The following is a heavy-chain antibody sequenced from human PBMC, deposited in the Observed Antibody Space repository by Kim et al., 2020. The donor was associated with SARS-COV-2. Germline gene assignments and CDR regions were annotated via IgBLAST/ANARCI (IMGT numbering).Heavy chain of an antibody. CDR1: GFTFSSYG. D-gene: IGHD5-18*01. V-gene: IGHV3-30*18. Sequence: GGSLRLSCAASGFTFSSYGMHWVRQAPGKGLEWVAVISYDGSNKYYADSVKGRFTISRDNSKNTLYLQMNSLRAEDTAVYYCAKDQSYGMGRWVYYFDYWGQGTLVTVSS. CDR3: AKDQSYGMGRWVYYFDY. CDR2: ISYDGSNK. J-gene: IGHJ4*02.